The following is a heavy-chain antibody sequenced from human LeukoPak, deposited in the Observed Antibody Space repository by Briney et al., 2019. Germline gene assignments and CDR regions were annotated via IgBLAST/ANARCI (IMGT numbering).Heavy chain of an antibody. D-gene: IGHD3-22*01. CDR3: ARQTYYDSSGYYSPY. Sequence: GGSLRLSCAASGFTFSSYSMNWVRQAPGKGLEWVSSISSSSSYIYYTDSVKGRFTISRDNAKNSLYLQMNSLRAEDTAVYYCARQTYYDSSGYYSPYWGQGTLVTVSS. CDR1: GFTFSSYS. V-gene: IGHV3-21*01. J-gene: IGHJ4*02. CDR2: ISSSSSYI.